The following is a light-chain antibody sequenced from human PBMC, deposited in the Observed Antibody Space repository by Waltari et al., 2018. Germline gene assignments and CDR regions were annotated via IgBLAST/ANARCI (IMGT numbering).Light chain of an antibody. CDR2: GAS. Sequence: IQMTQSPSSLSAFVGDRVTITCRASQNISSYLNWYQQKLGKAPKLLIYGASTLQSGVPSRFSGNGSGTDFTLTISSLQPEDFATYYCQQSYNTPKTFGQGTKLEIK. J-gene: IGKJ2*01. CDR1: QNISSY. V-gene: IGKV1-39*01. CDR3: QQSYNTPKT.